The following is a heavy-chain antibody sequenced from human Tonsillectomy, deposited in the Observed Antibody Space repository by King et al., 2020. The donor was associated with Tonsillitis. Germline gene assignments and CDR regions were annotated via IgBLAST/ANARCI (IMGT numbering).Heavy chain of an antibody. V-gene: IGHV3-11*05. Sequence: QVQLVESGGGLVKPGGSLRLSCAASGFTFSDYYMSWIRQAPGKGLEWVSYISSSSSYTTYADSVKGRFTISRDNAKNSLYLQMNSLRAEDTAVYYCARGYDHVWGSAAFDIWGQGTMVTVSS. CDR2: ISSSSSYT. D-gene: IGHD3-16*01. J-gene: IGHJ3*02. CDR1: GFTFSDYY. CDR3: ARGYDHVWGSAAFDI.